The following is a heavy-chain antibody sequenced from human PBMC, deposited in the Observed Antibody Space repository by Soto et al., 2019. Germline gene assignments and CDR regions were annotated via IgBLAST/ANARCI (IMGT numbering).Heavy chain of an antibody. J-gene: IGHJ6*02. Sequence: SETLSLTCSVSGGSIRSYYWSWIRQSPEKGLEWIGHFYHSGNSNYNPSLKSRVTISVDTSKNQLSLSLRSVTAADTAVYFCARISSVDPYGYVNGGLDVWGQGTTVTVSS. D-gene: IGHD5-18*01. V-gene: IGHV4-59*01. CDR1: GGSIRSYY. CDR3: ARISSVDPYGYVNGGLDV. CDR2: FYHSGNS.